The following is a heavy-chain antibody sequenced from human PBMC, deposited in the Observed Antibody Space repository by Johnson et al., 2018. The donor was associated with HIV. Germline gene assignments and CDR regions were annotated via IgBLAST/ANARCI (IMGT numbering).Heavy chain of an antibody. V-gene: IGHV3-74*01. CDR2: IKTDGSNT. CDR3: ARDGRDLVTRGAFDI. D-gene: IGHD5-18*01. CDR1: GFTFGGEW. J-gene: IGHJ3*02. Sequence: VQLVESGGGLVQPGGSLRLSCVASGFTFGGEWMHWVRQAPGQGLVWVSRIKTDGSNTAYADSLRGRFTISRDNSKNTLYLQMNSLRAEDTAVYYCARDGRDLVTRGAFDIWGQGTVVTVSS.